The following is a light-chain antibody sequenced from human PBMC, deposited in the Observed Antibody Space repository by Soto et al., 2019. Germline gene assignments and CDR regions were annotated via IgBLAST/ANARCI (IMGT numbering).Light chain of an antibody. CDR1: SSDVGGYNY. Sequence: QSMLTQPPSASGSPGQSVAISCTGTSSDVGGYNYVAWFQQHPGKAPKLIIYEVTKRPSGVPDRFSGSKSGNTASLTVSGLQAADEADYYCSSFAGSNYPVVFGGGTKVTVL. CDR3: SSFAGSNYPVV. CDR2: EVT. V-gene: IGLV2-8*01. J-gene: IGLJ2*01.